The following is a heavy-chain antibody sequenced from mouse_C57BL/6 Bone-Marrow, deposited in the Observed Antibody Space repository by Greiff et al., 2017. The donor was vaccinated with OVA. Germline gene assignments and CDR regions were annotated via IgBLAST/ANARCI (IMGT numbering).Heavy chain of an antibody. CDR2: IYPRSGNT. CDR3: ARSYGSSYWYFDV. D-gene: IGHD1-1*01. CDR1: GYTFTSYG. V-gene: IGHV1-81*01. Sequence: QVQLKQSGAELARPGASVKLSCKASGYTFTSYGISWVKQRTGQGLEWIGEIYPRSGNTYYNEKFKGKATLTADKSSSTAYMERRSLTSEDSAVYFCARSYGSSYWYFDVWGTGTTVTVSS. J-gene: IGHJ1*03.